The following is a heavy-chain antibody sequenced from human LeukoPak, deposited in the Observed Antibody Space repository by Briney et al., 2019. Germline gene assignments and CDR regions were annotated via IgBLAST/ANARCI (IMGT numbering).Heavy chain of an antibody. V-gene: IGHV3-30-3*01. Sequence: GRSLRLSCAASGFTFSSYAMHWVRQAPGKGLEWVAVISYDGSNKYYADSVKGRFTISRDNSKNTLYLQMNSLRAEDTAVYYCARDIGYDSSGYYSGGTDYWGQGTLVTVSS. D-gene: IGHD3-22*01. CDR1: GFTFSSYA. J-gene: IGHJ4*02. CDR3: ARDIGYDSSGYYSGGTDY. CDR2: ISYDGSNK.